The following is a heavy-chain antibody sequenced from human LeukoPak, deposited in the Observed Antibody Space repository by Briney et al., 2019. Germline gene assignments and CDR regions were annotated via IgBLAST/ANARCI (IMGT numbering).Heavy chain of an antibody. CDR2: IYYSGST. CDR3: ARSATFGPDAFAF. D-gene: IGHD3-10*01. V-gene: IGHV4-59*01. CDR1: GGSISSYF. Sequence: KPSGTLSLTCTVSGGSISSYFWSWIRQPPGKGLEWIAYIYYSGSTNYNPSLKSRVTISVDTSKNQFSLKLSSVTAADTAVYYCARSATFGPDAFAFWGQGRMLTVSS. J-gene: IGHJ3*01.